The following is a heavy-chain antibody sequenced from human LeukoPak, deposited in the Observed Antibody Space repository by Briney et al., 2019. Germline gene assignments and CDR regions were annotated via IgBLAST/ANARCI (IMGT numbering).Heavy chain of an antibody. CDR1: GYTFTSYG. CDR2: ISAYNGNT. V-gene: IGHV1-18*01. CDR3: ARVRYYDFWRRDYHYYYMDV. J-gene: IGHJ6*03. Sequence: GASVKVSCKASGYTFTSYGISWVRQAPGQGLEWMGWISAYNGNTNYAQKLQGRVTITTDTSTSTAYMELRSLRSDDTAVYYCARVRYYDFWRRDYHYYYMDVWGKGTAVTVFS. D-gene: IGHD3-3*01.